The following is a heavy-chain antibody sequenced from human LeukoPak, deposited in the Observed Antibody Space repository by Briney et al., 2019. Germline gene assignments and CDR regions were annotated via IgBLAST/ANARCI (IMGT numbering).Heavy chain of an antibody. CDR3: ARRDCSSGSCYLDY. V-gene: IGHV3-74*01. CDR1: GFTFSSYW. CDR2: INNDGSNT. D-gene: IGHD2-15*01. J-gene: IGHJ4*02. Sequence: GGSLRLSCAASGFTFSSYWMHWVRQAPGKGPVWVSRINNDGSNTDSADSVKGRFTISRDNAKDTLYLQMNSLRVEDTAVYYCARRDCSSGSCYLDYWGQGTLVTVSS.